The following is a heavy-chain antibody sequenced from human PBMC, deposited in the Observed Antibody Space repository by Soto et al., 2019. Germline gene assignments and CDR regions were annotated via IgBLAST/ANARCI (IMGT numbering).Heavy chain of an antibody. CDR2: IIPMFGTA. CDR3: ASGIQLWLRRINSGYSG. V-gene: IGHV1-69*12. CDR1: GGTFSTYA. D-gene: IGHD5-18*01. J-gene: IGHJ4*02. Sequence: QVQLVQSGAEVKKPESSVKVSCKAPGGTFSTYAISWVRQAPGQGLGWMGGIIPMFGTANYAQRFPDRVTITADESTSTVYMELCSLRSEDTAVYFCASGIQLWLRRINSGYSGWGQGTLVTVSS.